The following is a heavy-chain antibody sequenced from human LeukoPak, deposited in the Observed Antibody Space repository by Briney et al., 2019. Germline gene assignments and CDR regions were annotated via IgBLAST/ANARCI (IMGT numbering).Heavy chain of an antibody. J-gene: IGHJ3*02. CDR1: GYTFTSYY. V-gene: IGHV1-46*01. Sequence: ASVKVSCTASGYTFTSYYMHWVRQAPGQGLEWMGIINPSGGSTSCAQKFQGRVTMTRDTSTSTVYMELSSLRSEDTAVYYCARGSGRWLQNDAFDIWGQGTMVTVSS. CDR3: ARGSGRWLQNDAFDI. CDR2: INPSGGST. D-gene: IGHD5-24*01.